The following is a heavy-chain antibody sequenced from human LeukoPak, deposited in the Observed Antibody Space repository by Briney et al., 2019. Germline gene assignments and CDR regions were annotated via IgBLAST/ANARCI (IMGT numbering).Heavy chain of an antibody. CDR3: AGSYNLNVQRAFDI. D-gene: IGHD1-1*01. J-gene: IGHJ3*02. CDR1: GGSLSSYH. Sequence: SETLSLTCTLSGGSLSSYHWSCIRQPAGKGVECIGRIYTSGSTNYNPSLKSRVNISVGTSKNQSSPKLSSGTGADTAVYYCAGSYNLNVQRAFDIWGQRTMVTVSS. V-gene: IGHV4-4*07. CDR2: IYTSGST.